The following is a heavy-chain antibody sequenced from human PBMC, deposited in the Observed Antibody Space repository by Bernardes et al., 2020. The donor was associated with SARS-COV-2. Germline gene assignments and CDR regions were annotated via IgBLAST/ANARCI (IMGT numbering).Heavy chain of an antibody. CDR1: GLTLTNYW. CDR3: ARDMGGPFDS. D-gene: IGHD1-26*01. CDR2: IDPDGSLT. Sequence: GGSLRLSCAASGLTLTNYWMHWVRQIPGKGLVWVSRIDPDGSLTNYAGSVRGRFTISRGNARNTVYLQMNNLRVEDTALYYCARDMGGPFDSWGQGTLVTVSS. V-gene: IGHV3-74*01. J-gene: IGHJ5*01.